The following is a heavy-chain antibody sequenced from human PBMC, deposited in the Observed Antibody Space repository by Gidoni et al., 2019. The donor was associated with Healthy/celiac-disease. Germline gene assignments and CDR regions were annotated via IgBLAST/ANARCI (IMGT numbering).Heavy chain of an antibody. CDR3: AREIVVVPAAPHPRRYFDY. D-gene: IGHD2-2*01. V-gene: IGHV3-11*06. CDR2: ISSSSSYT. J-gene: IGHJ4*02. CDR1: GFTFSDYY. Sequence: QVQLVESGGGLVKPGGSLRLSCAASGFTFSDYYMSWIRQAPGKGLEWVSYISSSSSYTNYADSVKGRFTISRDNAKNSLYLQMNSLRAEDTAVYYCAREIVVVPAAPHPRRYFDYWGQGTLVTVSS.